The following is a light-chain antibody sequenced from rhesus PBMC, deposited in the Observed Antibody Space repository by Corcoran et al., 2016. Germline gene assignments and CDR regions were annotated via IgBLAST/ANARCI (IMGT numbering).Light chain of an antibody. CDR1: SSDIGLYNY. CDR3: SSSADTTMFV. V-gene: IGLV2-23*01. J-gene: IGLJ1*01. CDR2: DVT. Sequence: QAALTQPPSVSGSPGQSVTMSCTGTSSDIGLYNYVSWYQQHPGKAPQLRIYDVTKRPPGGSDRFSGSKSGNTASLTISGLQIEDEADYYCSSSADTTMFVFGSGTRLTVL.